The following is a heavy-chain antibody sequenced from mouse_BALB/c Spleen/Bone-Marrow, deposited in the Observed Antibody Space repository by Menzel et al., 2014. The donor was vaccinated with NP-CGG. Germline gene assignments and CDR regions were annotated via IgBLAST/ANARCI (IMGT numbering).Heavy chain of an antibody. CDR2: IRNKAKGYTT. Sequence: EVKLMESGGGLVQPGGSLRLSCATSGFTFTEYYMSWVRQPPGKALEWLGFIRNKAKGYTTEYSASVKGRFTISRDNSQSIVYLQMNTLRAEDSATYYCARDNNYGVNWNFDVWGAGTTVTVSS. V-gene: IGHV7-3*02. CDR1: GFTFTEYY. CDR3: ARDNNYGVNWNFDV. J-gene: IGHJ1*01. D-gene: IGHD1-1*01.